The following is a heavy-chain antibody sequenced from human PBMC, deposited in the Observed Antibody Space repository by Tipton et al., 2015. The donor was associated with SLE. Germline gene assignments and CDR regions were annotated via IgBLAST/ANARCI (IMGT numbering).Heavy chain of an antibody. V-gene: IGHV4-39*07. Sequence: TLSLTCTVSGGSISSSSYYWGWIRQPPGKGLEWIGSIYYSGSTYYNPSLMSRVTISVDTSKNQFSLNLSSLTAADTAVYFCARSDYDFWSGHWAVNWFDPWGQGTLVTASS. J-gene: IGHJ5*02. D-gene: IGHD3-3*01. CDR2: IYYSGST. CDR1: GGSISSSSYY. CDR3: ARSDYDFWSGHWAVNWFDP.